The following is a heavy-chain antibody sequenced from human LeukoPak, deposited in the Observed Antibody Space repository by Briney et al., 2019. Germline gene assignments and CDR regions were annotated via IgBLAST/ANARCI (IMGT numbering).Heavy chain of an antibody. D-gene: IGHD3-22*01. CDR2: IYYSGST. Sequence: NPSETLSLTCTVSGGSISSYYWSWNRQPPGKELEWIGYIYYSGSTNYNPSLRSRVTISVDTSKNQFSLKLSSVTAADTAVYYCARSYYSSSVMDVWGQGTTVTVSS. V-gene: IGHV4-59*01. CDR1: GGSISSYY. J-gene: IGHJ6*02. CDR3: ARSYYSSSVMDV.